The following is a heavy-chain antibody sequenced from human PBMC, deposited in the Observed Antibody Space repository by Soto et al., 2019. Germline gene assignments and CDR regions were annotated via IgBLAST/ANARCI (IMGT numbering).Heavy chain of an antibody. CDR1: GGSISSGGYY. Sequence: SETLSLTCTVSGGSISSGGYYWSWIRQHPGKGLEWIGYIYYSGSTYYNPSLKSRVTISVDTSKNQFSLKLSSVTAADTAVYFCARSRDSSGYYPPRAFDIWGQGTMVTVSS. D-gene: IGHD3-22*01. V-gene: IGHV4-31*02. J-gene: IGHJ3*02. CDR2: IYYSGST. CDR3: ARSRDSSGYYPPRAFDI.